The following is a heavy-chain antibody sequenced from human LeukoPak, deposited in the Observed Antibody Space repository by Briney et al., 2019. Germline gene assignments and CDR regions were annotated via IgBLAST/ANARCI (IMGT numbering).Heavy chain of an antibody. D-gene: IGHD6-13*01. CDR1: GFTFRSYG. J-gene: IGHJ4*02. CDR3: AKGKGIAAAGFNYFDY. CDR2: IRYDGTNK. Sequence: GGSLRLSCAASGFTFRSYGMHWVRQAPGKGLEWVAFIRYDGTNKYYADSVKGRFTISRDNSKNTLYLQMNSLRAEDTAVYYCAKGKGIAAAGFNYFDYWGQGTLVTVSS. V-gene: IGHV3-30*02.